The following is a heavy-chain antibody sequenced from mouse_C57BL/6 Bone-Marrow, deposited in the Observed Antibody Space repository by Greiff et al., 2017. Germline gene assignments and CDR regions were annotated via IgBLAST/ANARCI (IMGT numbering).Heavy chain of an antibody. CDR1: GFTFSSYT. V-gene: IGHV5-9*01. CDR2: ISGGGGNT. Sequence: EVQGVESGGGLVKPGGSLKLSCAASGFTFSSYTMSWVRQTPEKRLEWVATISGGGGNTYYPDSVKGRFTISRDNAKNTLYLQMSSLRSEDTALYYCAALPWLAYWGQGTLVTVSA. J-gene: IGHJ3*01. CDR3: AALPWLAY.